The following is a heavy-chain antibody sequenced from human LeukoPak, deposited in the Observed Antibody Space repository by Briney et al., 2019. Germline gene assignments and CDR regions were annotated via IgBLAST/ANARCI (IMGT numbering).Heavy chain of an antibody. J-gene: IGHJ4*02. D-gene: IGHD2-2*01. Sequence: GGSLRLSCAASGFTFSSYAMSWVRQAPGKGLEWVSSISGSGGIIYYADSVKGRFTISRDISKSTVFLQMSSLKAEDTAVYYCAKDRRRSTSCYDFDYWGQGTLVTVSS. CDR2: ISGSGGII. CDR1: GFTFSSYA. CDR3: AKDRRRSTSCYDFDY. V-gene: IGHV3-23*01.